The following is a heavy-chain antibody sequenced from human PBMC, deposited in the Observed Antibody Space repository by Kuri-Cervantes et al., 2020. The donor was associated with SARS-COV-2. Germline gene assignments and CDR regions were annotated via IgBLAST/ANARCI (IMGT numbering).Heavy chain of an antibody. D-gene: IGHD2-21*02. CDR1: GYTFTSYA. CDR3: AADMAYCGGDCYSNYYYYYGMDV. J-gene: IGHJ6*02. CDR2: SNAGNGNT. V-gene: IGHV1-3*02. Sequence: ASVKVSCKAFGYTFTSYAMHWVRQAPGQRLEWMGWSNAGNGNTKYSQEFQGRVTITRDTSASTAYMELSSLRSEDTAVYYCAADMAYCGGDCYSNYYYYYGMDVWGQGTTVTVSS.